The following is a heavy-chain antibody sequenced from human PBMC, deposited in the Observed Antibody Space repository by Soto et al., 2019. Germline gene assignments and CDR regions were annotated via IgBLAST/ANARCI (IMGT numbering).Heavy chain of an antibody. CDR1: GITFSSHA. V-gene: IGHV3-23*01. CDR2: ISGSGGST. Sequence: AGGSLRLSCAASGITFSSHAISRVRQAPGKGLEWVSAISGSGGSTYYADSVKGRFTISRDNSKNTLYLQMNSLRAEDTAVCYCANGAGNFDYWGQGTLVTVSS. D-gene: IGHD6-19*01. CDR3: ANGAGNFDY. J-gene: IGHJ4*02.